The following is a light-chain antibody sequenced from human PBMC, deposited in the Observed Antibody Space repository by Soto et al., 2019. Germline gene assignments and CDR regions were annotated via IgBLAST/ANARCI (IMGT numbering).Light chain of an antibody. J-gene: IGKJ1*01. CDR2: RVS. Sequence: DVVLTQTPLSSPVTLGQPASISCRSSQSLVYSDGNTYLSWLQQRPGQPPRLLIYRVSNRFPGVTDRLSGSGAGTDCTLKISRVEAEDVGVYDCVQFAHFPRTFGQGTEVEI. CDR1: QSLVYSDGNTY. CDR3: VQFAHFPRT. V-gene: IGKV2-24*01.